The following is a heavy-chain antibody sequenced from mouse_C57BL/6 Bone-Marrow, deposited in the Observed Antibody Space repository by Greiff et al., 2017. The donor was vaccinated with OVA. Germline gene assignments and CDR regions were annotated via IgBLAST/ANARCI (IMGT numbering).Heavy chain of an antibody. Sequence: DVKLVESGGGLVQPGGSLSLSCAASGFTFTDYYMSWVRQPPGKALEWLGFIRNKANCYTTEYSASVKGRFTISRDNSQSILYLQMNALRAEDSAPYYCARSLGNSPLIAYWGQGTLVTVSA. D-gene: IGHD2-1*01. CDR3: ARSLGNSPLIAY. CDR2: IRNKANCYTT. V-gene: IGHV7-3*01. J-gene: IGHJ3*01. CDR1: GFTFTDYY.